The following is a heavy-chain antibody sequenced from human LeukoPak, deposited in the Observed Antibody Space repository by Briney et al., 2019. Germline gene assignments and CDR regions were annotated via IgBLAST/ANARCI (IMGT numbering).Heavy chain of an antibody. CDR1: GASINNYY. V-gene: IGHV4-59*01. CDR3: ARDQVLWFGDHNWFDP. CDR2: ISHSGST. D-gene: IGHD3-10*01. Sequence: SETLSLTCTVSGASINNYYWSWIRQSPEKGLEWIGYISHSGSTHYNPSLKSRITISVDTSKIHFSLNLTSVTAADTAVYYCARDQVLWFGDHNWFDPWGQGTLVTVSS. J-gene: IGHJ5*02.